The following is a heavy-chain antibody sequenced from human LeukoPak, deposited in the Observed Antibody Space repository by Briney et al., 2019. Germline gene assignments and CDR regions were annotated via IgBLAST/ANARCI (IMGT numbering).Heavy chain of an antibody. J-gene: IGHJ6*04. CDR1: GYTFTSYD. CDR2: ISTYNGYA. D-gene: IGHD2-21*01. V-gene: IGHV1-18*01. Sequence: ASVKVSCKASGYTFTSYDISWVRQAPGQGLEWMGWISTYNGYANYAQKLQGRVTMTTETSTSTAYMELRSLRSDDTAVYYAARHSSDWYFDMGGRGKGTTVTVSS. CDR3: ARHSSDWYFDMGG.